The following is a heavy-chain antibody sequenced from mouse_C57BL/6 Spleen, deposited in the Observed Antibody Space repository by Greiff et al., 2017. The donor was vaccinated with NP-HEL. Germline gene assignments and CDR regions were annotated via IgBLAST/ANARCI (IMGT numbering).Heavy chain of an antibody. D-gene: IGHD1-1*01. CDR1: GYTFTSYW. CDR2: IYPSDSET. J-gene: IGHJ4*01. Sequence: QVQLQQPGAELVRPGSSVKLSCKASGYTFTSYWMDWVKQRPGQGLEWIGNIYPSDSETHYNQKFKDKATLTVDKSSSTAYMQLSSLTSEDSAVYYCAVYYYGSRGGAMDYWGQGTSVTVSS. CDR3: AVYYYGSRGGAMDY. V-gene: IGHV1-61*01.